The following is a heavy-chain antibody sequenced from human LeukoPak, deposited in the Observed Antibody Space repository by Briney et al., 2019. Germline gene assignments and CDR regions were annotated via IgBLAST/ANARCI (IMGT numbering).Heavy chain of an antibody. D-gene: IGHD3-10*01. V-gene: IGHV3-7*03. CDR1: GFTFSSYW. Sequence: GGSLRLSCAASGFTFSSYWMSWVRQAPGKGLEWVANIKQDGSEKYYVDSVKGRFTISRDNAKNSLYLQMNSLRAEDTAVYYCAREPEYGSGSYYFDYWGQGTLVTVSS. J-gene: IGHJ4*02. CDR3: AREPEYGSGSYYFDY. CDR2: IKQDGSEK.